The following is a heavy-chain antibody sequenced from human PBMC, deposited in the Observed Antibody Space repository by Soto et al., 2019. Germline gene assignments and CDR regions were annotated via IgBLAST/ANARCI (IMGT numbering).Heavy chain of an antibody. CDR2: IYFSGIT. D-gene: IGHD3-16*02. CDR3: ARGNYDYFGGNYRYVGGAFDI. CDR1: GVSINNNY. Sequence: QVQLQQSGPGLVKPSETLSLTCTVSGVSINNNYWSWVRQPPGKGLEWIGYIYFSGITNYNPSLNSQVSISVDTSKDQVSLKLTSVTAADTAMYYCARGNYDYFGGNYRYVGGAFDIWGPGTVVTVSS. V-gene: IGHV4-59*01. J-gene: IGHJ3*02.